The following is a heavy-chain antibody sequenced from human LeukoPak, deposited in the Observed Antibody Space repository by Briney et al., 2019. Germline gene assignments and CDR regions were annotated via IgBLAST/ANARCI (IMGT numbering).Heavy chain of an antibody. V-gene: IGHV4-39*01. CDR2: VYSSGRT. CDR1: GGSISSSTYS. Sequence: SETLSLTCTVSGGSISSSTYSWGWIRQPPGKGPEWIGSVYSSGRTYYNPSLKSRVTISVDTSKNQLSLKLTSVTAADTAVYYSASQERGYPNEYWGQGTLVTVSS. D-gene: IGHD3-3*01. J-gene: IGHJ4*02. CDR3: ASQERGYPNEY.